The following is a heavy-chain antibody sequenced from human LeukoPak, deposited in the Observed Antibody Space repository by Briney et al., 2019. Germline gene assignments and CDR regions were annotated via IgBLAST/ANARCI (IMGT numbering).Heavy chain of an antibody. J-gene: IGHJ4*02. D-gene: IGHD2-8*01. CDR3: ARDISYGVGGLNYPLDS. CDR1: GYTFSTYA. Sequence: GASVKVSCKASGYTFSTYALSWVRQAPGQGLEWMGWISAYNGNKNYAEKFQGRVTMSTDTSASTAYMELRSLRSDDTAIYYCARDISYGVGGLNYPLDSWGQGTLVTVSS. V-gene: IGHV1-18*01. CDR2: ISAYNGNK.